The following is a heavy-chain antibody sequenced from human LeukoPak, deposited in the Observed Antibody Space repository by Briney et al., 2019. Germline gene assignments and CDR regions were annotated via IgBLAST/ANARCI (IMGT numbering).Heavy chain of an antibody. D-gene: IGHD3-22*01. CDR1: GYTFTGYY. CDR3: ASSGRGGGGYSHDAFDI. Sequence: GASVKVSCKASGYTFTGYYMHWVRQAHGQGLEWMGWINPNSGGTNYAQKFQGRVTMTRDTTISTAYMELSRLRSDDTAVYYCASSGRGGGGYSHDAFDIWGQGTMVTVSS. CDR2: INPNSGGT. V-gene: IGHV1-2*02. J-gene: IGHJ3*02.